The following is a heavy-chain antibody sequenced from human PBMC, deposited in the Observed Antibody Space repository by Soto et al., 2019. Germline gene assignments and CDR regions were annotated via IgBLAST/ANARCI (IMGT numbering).Heavy chain of an antibody. CDR3: AKDRAPTSSSGSWHFDL. Sequence: QVQLVESGGGVVQPGGSLRLSCAASGFTFRNYGMHWVRQAPGKGLEWVAVLSYDESTKYYSDFVKGRFTISRDNSKNTQYLQMNSLRPEDTAVYHCAKDRAPTSSSGSWHFDLWGRGTLVTVSS. J-gene: IGHJ2*01. D-gene: IGHD3-22*01. V-gene: IGHV3-30*18. CDR1: GFTFRNYG. CDR2: LSYDESTK.